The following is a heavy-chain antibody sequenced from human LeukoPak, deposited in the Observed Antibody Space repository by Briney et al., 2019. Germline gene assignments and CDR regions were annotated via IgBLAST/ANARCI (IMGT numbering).Heavy chain of an antibody. CDR2: IRHDGSDK. CDR3: ARKKSVYRSSASSYYYMDV. CDR1: GFTFGSYG. J-gene: IGHJ6*03. Sequence: TGGSLRLSCAASGFTFGSYGVHWVRQAPGKGLEWVAFIRHDGSDKYYADSVEGRFTISRDNPKSTVYLQMNSLRAEDTAVYHCARKKSVYRSSASSYYYMDVWGKGTTVTVSS. V-gene: IGHV3-30*02. D-gene: IGHD6-6*01.